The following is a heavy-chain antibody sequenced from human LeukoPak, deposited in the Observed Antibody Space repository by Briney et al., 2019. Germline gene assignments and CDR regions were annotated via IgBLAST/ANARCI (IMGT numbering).Heavy chain of an antibody. Sequence: GASVKVSCKASGYTFTSYAMHWVRQAPGQRLEWMGWINAGNGNTKYSQKLQGKVTMTTDTSTSTAYMELRSLRSDDTAVYYCAREGSSGWYHYYYGMDVWGQGTTVTVSS. CDR1: GYTFTSYA. CDR3: AREGSSGWYHYYYGMDV. J-gene: IGHJ6*02. CDR2: INAGNGNT. D-gene: IGHD6-19*01. V-gene: IGHV1-3*01.